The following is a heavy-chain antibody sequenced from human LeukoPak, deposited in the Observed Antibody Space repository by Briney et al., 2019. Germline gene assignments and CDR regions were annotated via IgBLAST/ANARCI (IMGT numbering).Heavy chain of an antibody. Sequence: ASVKVSCKASGYTFTSYGISWVRQAPGQGLEWMGWISAYNGNTNYAQKLQGRVTMTTDTSTSTAYMELRSLRSDDTAVYYCARDRGHIVVVTASADFDYWGQGTLVTVSS. CDR3: ARDRGHIVVVTASADFDY. J-gene: IGHJ4*02. D-gene: IGHD2-21*02. CDR2: ISAYNGNT. CDR1: GYTFTSYG. V-gene: IGHV1-18*01.